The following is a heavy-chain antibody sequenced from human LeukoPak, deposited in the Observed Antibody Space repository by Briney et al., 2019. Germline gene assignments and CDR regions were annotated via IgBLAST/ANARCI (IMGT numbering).Heavy chain of an antibody. J-gene: IGHJ4*02. Sequence: GGSLRLSCAASGFTFGNYDMFWVRQIPGKGLEWVSSIRWNSDTIDYADSVKGRFTISRDDAKNSLYLEMNSLRTEDTAFYYCARDYYGYRSQGPFEHWGQGTLVTVSS. V-gene: IGHV3-9*01. D-gene: IGHD4-17*01. CDR1: GFTFGNYD. CDR2: IRWNSDTI. CDR3: ARDYYGYRSQGPFEH.